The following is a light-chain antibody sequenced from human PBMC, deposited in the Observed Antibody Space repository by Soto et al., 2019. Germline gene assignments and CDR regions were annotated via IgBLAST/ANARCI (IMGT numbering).Light chain of an antibody. CDR2: DVV. Sequence: EIVLTQSPVTLSVSPGERATLSCRASQSVGNLLAWYQQRPGQAPRLLMYDVVNRATGIPARFSGSGSGTDFTLTIRSLETEDSAVYSCQKSRSFGQGPKLQIK. CDR3: QKSRS. V-gene: IGKV3-11*01. J-gene: IGKJ2*01. CDR1: QSVGNL.